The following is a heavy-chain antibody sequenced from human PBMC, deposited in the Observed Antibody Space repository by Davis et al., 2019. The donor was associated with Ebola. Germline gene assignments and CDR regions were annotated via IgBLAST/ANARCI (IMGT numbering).Heavy chain of an antibody. CDR3: ARGIGGAVGWFDP. V-gene: IGHV4-39*07. CDR1: GGSISSGDYY. J-gene: IGHJ5*02. D-gene: IGHD3-16*01. Sequence: MPSETLSLTCTVSGGSISSGDYYWSWIRQPPGKGLEWIGEINHSGSTNYNPSLKSRLTISVDTSKNQFSLKLSSVTAADTAVYYCARGIGGAVGWFDPWGQGTLVTVSS. CDR2: INHSGST.